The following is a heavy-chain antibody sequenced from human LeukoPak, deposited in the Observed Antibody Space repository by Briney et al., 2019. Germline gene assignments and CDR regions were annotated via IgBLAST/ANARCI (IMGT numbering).Heavy chain of an antibody. Sequence: GGSLRLSCAASGFTFSSYWMHWVRQAPGKGLVWVSRINSDGSSTIYADSVKGRFTISRDNAKNTLYLQMNSLRAEDTAVYYCARQARSDSSGYYFYFDYWGQGTLVTVSS. J-gene: IGHJ4*02. CDR2: INSDGSST. V-gene: IGHV3-74*01. CDR3: ARQARSDSSGYYFYFDY. CDR1: GFTFSSYW. D-gene: IGHD3-22*01.